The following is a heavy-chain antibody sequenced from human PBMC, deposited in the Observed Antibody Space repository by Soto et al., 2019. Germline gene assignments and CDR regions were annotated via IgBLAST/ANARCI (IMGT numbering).Heavy chain of an antibody. D-gene: IGHD3-10*01. J-gene: IGHJ6*02. CDR2: IKSKTDGGTT. V-gene: IGHV3-15*01. CDR3: TTDHITMVRGVTYYYYYGMDV. Sequence: PEGSLRLSCAASGFTFSNAWMSWVRQAPGKGLEWVGRIKSKTDGGTTDYAAPVKGRFTISRDDSKNTLYLQMNSLKTEDTAVYYCTTDHITMVRGVTYYYYYGMDVWGQGTTVTVSS. CDR1: GFTFSNAW.